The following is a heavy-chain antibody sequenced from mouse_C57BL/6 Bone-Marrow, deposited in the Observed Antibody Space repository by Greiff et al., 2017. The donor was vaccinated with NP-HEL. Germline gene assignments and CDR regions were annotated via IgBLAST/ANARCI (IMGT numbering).Heavy chain of an antibody. Sequence: QVQLKESGAELVRPGASVTLSCKASGYTFTDYEMPWVKQTPVHGLEWIGAIDPETGGTAYNQKFQGKAILTADTSSSTAYMELRSLTSEDSAVYYCTRGHRFAYWGQGTLVTVSA. CDR3: TRGHRFAY. V-gene: IGHV1-15*01. J-gene: IGHJ3*01. CDR1: GYTFTDYE. CDR2: IDPETGGT.